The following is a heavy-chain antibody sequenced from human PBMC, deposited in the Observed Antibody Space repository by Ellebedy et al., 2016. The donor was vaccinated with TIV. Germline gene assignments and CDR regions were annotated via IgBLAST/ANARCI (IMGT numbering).Heavy chain of an antibody. CDR1: GLTFSTSG. Sequence: GESLKISCAASGLTFSTSGIHWVRQTPGKGLEWVAVISSDGRRTYYADSVKGRFSVSRDNSNNTLYLQMNSLRAEDTAMYYCARDSGYCGGGSCYPGNYWGQGTLVTVSS. CDR3: ARDSGYCGGGSCYPGNY. V-gene: IGHV3-30*03. CDR2: ISSDGRRT. D-gene: IGHD2-15*01. J-gene: IGHJ4*02.